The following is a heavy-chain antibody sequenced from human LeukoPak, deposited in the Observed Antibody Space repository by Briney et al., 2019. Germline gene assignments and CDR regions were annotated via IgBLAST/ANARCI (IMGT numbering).Heavy chain of an antibody. J-gene: IGHJ3*02. V-gene: IGHV4-4*07. CDR2: ISGSGTT. CDR3: ARSWGAGYFDSGHAFDI. Sequence: PSETLSLTCAVSGDSMRSFYWNWIRQPAGKGLEWTGRISGSGTTNYNPSLRSRLTMSVDTSKNQFSLKLSSVTAADTAVYYCARSWGAGYFDSGHAFDIWGQGTMVTVSS. D-gene: IGHD3-9*01. CDR1: GDSMRSFY.